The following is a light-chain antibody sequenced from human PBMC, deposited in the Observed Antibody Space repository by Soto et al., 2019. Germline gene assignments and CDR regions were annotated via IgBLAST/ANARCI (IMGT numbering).Light chain of an antibody. CDR2: AAS. Sequence: DIQMTQSPSSLSASVGDRVTITCRASQIIGNYLNWYQQKPGKAPKFLIYAASTLQSGVPSRFSGSGSGTDLTLTINSLQPEDFATYYCQQTYNTPFTFGPGTKVDIK. J-gene: IGKJ3*01. CDR3: QQTYNTPFT. CDR1: QIIGNY. V-gene: IGKV1-39*01.